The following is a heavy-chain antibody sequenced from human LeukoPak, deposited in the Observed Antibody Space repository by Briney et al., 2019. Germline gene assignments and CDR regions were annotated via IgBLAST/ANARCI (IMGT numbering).Heavy chain of an antibody. CDR2: INHNSGGT. Sequence: RASVKVSCKASGYTFTGYYMHWVRQAPGQGLEWMGWINHNSGGTNYAQKFQSRVTMTRDTSISTAYMELSRLRSDDTAVYYCARGIGYEPFDYWGQGTLVTVSS. V-gene: IGHV1-2*02. J-gene: IGHJ4*02. CDR3: ARGIGYEPFDY. CDR1: GYTFTGYY. D-gene: IGHD5-12*01.